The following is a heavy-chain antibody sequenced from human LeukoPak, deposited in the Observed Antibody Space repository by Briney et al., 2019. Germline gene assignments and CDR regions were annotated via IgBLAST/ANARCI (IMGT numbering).Heavy chain of an antibody. J-gene: IGHJ4*02. V-gene: IGHV3-11*05. D-gene: IGHD2-15*01. CDR2: ISSTSSHT. CDR1: GFSFSDYY. Sequence: PGGSLRLSCAASGFSFSDYYMSWIRQAPGKGLEWVSYISSTSSHTNYADSVKGRFTISRDSAKNSLYLQMSLLRAEDTAVYYCARGGFNDYWGQGTLVTVSS. CDR3: ARGGFNDY.